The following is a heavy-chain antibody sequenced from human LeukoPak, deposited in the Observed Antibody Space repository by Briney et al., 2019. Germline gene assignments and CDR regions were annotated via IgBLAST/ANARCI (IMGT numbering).Heavy chain of an antibody. J-gene: IGHJ4*02. V-gene: IGHV5-51*01. CDR3: ARYRDYYGSGSLPCGFDY. Sequence: GESLKISGKGSGYSFTNYWIGWVRQMPGKGLEWMGIIYPGDSDARYSPSFQGQVTISADKSVSTAHLQWSSLKASDTAIYYCARYRDYYGSGSLPCGFDYWGQGTLVTVSS. CDR1: GYSFTNYW. CDR2: IYPGDSDA. D-gene: IGHD3-10*01.